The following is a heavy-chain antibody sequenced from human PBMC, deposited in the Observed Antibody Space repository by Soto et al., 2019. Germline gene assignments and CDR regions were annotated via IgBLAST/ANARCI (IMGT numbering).Heavy chain of an antibody. J-gene: IGHJ4*02. CDR2: LIPILGLA. V-gene: IGHV1-69*02. D-gene: IGHD5-12*01. CDR3: ARFKLGDDY. Sequence: QVQLVQSGAEVRKPGSSVKVSCQASGGTFSNSTVTWERQARGQGLEWMGRLIPILGLANYAQKFRGRLTITADKSTTTAYMELRSLRSEDTAIYYCARFKLGDDYWGQGTLVTVSS. CDR1: GGTFSNST.